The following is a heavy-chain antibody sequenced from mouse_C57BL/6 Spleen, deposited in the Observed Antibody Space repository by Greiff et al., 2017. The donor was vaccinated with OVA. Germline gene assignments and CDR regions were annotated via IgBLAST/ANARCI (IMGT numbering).Heavy chain of an antibody. D-gene: IGHD1-1*01. V-gene: IGHV1-15*01. CDR3: TRGGDYCSSRSGFAY. J-gene: IGHJ3*01. Sequence: QVQLQQSGAELVRPGASVTLSCKASGYTFTDYEMHWVKQTPVHGLEWIGAIDPETGGTAYNQKFKGKAILTADKSSSTAYMELRSLTSEDSAVYYSTRGGDYCSSRSGFAYWGQGTLVTVSA. CDR2: IDPETGGT. CDR1: GYTFTDYE.